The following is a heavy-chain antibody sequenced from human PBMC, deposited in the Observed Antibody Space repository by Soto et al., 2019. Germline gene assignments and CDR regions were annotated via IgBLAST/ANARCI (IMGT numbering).Heavy chain of an antibody. CDR1: GFTIGDYS. CDR2: ISSGSSTI. V-gene: IGHV3-48*02. Sequence: EVQLAESGGGLIQPGGSLRLYCAASGFTIGDYSMDWVRQAPGKGLEWISSISSGSSTIYYADSVKGRFTISRDNAKNSLYLQMNSLRDDDTAVYYCAKDSSGWRFDSWGQGTLVTVSS. D-gene: IGHD6-19*01. CDR3: AKDSSGWRFDS. J-gene: IGHJ4*02.